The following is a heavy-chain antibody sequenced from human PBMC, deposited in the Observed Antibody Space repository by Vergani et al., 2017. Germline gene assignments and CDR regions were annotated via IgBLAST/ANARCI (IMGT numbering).Heavy chain of an antibody. Sequence: QVQLVQSGAEVKKPGSSVKVSCKASGGTFSSYAISWVRQAPGQGLEWMGRIIPIFGTANYAQKFQGRVTITADDSTSTVYMELSSLRSEDTAVYYCARGGLELCSGGVGYYYYGMDVWGQGTTVTVSS. D-gene: IGHD3-10*02. J-gene: IGHJ6*02. V-gene: IGHV1-69*18. CDR2: IIPIFGTA. CDR1: GGTFSSYA. CDR3: ARGGLELCSGGVGYYYYGMDV.